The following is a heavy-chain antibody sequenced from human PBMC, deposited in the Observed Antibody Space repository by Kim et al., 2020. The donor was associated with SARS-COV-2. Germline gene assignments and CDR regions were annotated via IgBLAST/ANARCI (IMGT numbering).Heavy chain of an antibody. CDR2: TA. CDR3: ARVLDYGDFN. Sequence: TANYAQQFQGRVTIPADESTSTAYMKLSSLRSEDTAVYYCARVLDYGDFNWGQGTLVTVSS. V-gene: IGHV1-69*01. D-gene: IGHD4-17*01. J-gene: IGHJ4*02.